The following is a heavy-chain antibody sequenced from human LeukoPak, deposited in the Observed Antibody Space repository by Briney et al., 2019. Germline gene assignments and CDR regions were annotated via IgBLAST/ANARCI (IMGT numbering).Heavy chain of an antibody. CDR1: GYTFTSYG. J-gene: IGHJ4*02. D-gene: IGHD1-14*01. CDR2: ISVYNDKT. V-gene: IGHV1-18*01. Sequence: ASVKVSCKTFGYTFTSYGISWVRQAPGQGLEWMGWISVYNDKTDYSQEFQGRVTMTTDKSTTTAYMELRSLRSDDTAVYYCGRFYGNFDYWGQGTLVTVSS. CDR3: GRFYGNFDY.